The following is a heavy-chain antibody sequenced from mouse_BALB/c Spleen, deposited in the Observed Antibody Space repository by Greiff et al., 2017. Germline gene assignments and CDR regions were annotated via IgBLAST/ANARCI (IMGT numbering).Heavy chain of an antibody. V-gene: IGHV1-15*01. J-gene: IGHJ2*01. CDR2: IDPETGGT. Sequence: QLQQSGAELVRPGASVTLSCKASGYTFTDYEMHWVKQTPVHGLEWIGAIDPETGGTAYNQKFKGKATLTADKSSSTAYMELRSLTSEDSAVYYCTRGGTKDYWGQGTTLTVSS. CDR1: GYTFTDYE. CDR3: TRGGTKDY. D-gene: IGHD3-3*01.